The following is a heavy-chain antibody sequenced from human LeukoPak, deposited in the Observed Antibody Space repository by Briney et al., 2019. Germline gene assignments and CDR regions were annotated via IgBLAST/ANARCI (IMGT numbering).Heavy chain of an antibody. V-gene: IGHV3-53*01. Sequence: GGSLRLSCGVSGFTISDNYMTWVRQAPGKGLEWVSVIYKDGSTYYADSVKGRFTISRDNSKNTVYLQLNNLRDEDTAVYYCAKDRAMITFGGVIDIGSYDAFDIWGQGTMVTVSS. CDR1: GFTISDNY. CDR2: IYKDGST. D-gene: IGHD3-16*02. J-gene: IGHJ3*02. CDR3: AKDRAMITFGGVIDIGSYDAFDI.